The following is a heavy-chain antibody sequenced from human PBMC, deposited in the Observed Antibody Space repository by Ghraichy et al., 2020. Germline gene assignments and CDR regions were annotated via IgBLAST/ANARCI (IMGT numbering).Heavy chain of an antibody. CDR2: IKSDGSRI. D-gene: IGHD1-14*01. Sequence: GGSLRLSCAASGFSFSSDWVHWVHQAPGKGLVWVSRIKSDGSRITYADSVKGRFTISRDNAKNMLYLQMNSLRAEDTAVYYCARETGNGYFDYWGQGTLVTVSS. V-gene: IGHV3-74*01. J-gene: IGHJ4*02. CDR3: ARETGNGYFDY. CDR1: GFSFSSDW.